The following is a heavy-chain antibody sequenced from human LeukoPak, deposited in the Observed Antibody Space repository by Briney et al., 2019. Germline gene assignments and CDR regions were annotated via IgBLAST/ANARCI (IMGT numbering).Heavy chain of an antibody. CDR3: ARVGSDPRPYYYYGMDV. J-gene: IGHJ6*02. Sequence: GGSLRLFCAASGFTFCSYSLNWVRQAPGKGLEWVSSTSSSSSYIYYADSVKGRFTISRDNAKNSLYLQMNSLRAEDTAIYYCARVGSDPRPYYYYGMDVWGQGTTVTVSS. CDR2: TSSSSSYI. V-gene: IGHV3-21*01. CDR1: GFTFCSYS. D-gene: IGHD2-15*01.